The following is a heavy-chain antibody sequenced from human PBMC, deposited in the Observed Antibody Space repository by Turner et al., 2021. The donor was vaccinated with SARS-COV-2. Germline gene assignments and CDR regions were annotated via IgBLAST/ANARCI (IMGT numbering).Heavy chain of an antibody. D-gene: IGHD6-13*01. CDR3: ARHWEVAAAAYLARFDP. CDR2: IYYSGST. CDR1: GCSISSSSYY. Sequence: QLQLQESGPGLVMPSETMSLTCTVSGCSISSSSYYWGWIRQPPGKGLEWIGSIYYSGSTYYNPSLKSRVTISVDTSKNQFSLKLTSVTAADTAVYFCARHWEVAAAAYLARFDPWGQGTLVTVSS. V-gene: IGHV4-39*01. J-gene: IGHJ5*02.